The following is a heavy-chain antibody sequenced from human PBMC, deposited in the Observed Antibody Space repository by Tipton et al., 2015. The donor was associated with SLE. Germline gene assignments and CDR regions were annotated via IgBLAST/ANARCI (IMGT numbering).Heavy chain of an antibody. Sequence: TLSLTCTVSAGSITSSSYYWAWIRQPPGKGLEWIGSIYYSGSTYYNPSLKSRVTISVDTSRNQFSLRLSAVTAADTAVYYCARHLSFPGTDYWGQGTLVTVSS. D-gene: IGHD3-16*02. CDR2: IYYSGST. V-gene: IGHV4-39*07. CDR3: ARHLSFPGTDY. CDR1: AGSITSSSYY. J-gene: IGHJ4*02.